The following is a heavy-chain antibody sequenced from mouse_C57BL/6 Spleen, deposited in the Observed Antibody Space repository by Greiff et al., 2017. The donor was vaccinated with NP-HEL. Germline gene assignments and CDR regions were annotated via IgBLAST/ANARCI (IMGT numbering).Heavy chain of an antibody. Sequence: VQLQQPGAELVRPGSSVKLSCKASGYTFTSYWMDWVKQRPGQGLEWIGNIYPSDSETHYNQKFKDKATLTVDKSSSTAYMQLSSLTSEDSAVYYCARGLGRDYYAMDYWGQGTSVTVSS. CDR3: ARGLGRDYYAMDY. D-gene: IGHD4-1*01. CDR1: GYTFTSYW. J-gene: IGHJ4*01. CDR2: IYPSDSET. V-gene: IGHV1-61*01.